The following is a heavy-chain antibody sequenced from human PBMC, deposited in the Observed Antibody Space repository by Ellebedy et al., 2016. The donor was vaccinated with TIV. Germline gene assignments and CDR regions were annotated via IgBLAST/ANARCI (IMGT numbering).Heavy chain of an antibody. CDR3: ARMDSSGSYYFDY. Sequence: AASVKVSCKASGYTFTSYGISWVRQAPGQGLEWMGWISAYNGNTNYAQKLQGRVTMTTDTSTSKAYMELSSLRSDDTAVYYCARMDSSGSYYFDYWGQGTLVTVSS. J-gene: IGHJ4*02. CDR1: GYTFTSYG. V-gene: IGHV1-18*01. D-gene: IGHD3-22*01. CDR2: ISAYNGNT.